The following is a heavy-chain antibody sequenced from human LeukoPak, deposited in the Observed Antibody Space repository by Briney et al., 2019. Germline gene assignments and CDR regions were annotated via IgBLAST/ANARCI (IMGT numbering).Heavy chain of an antibody. Sequence: GGSLRLSCAASGFTSSSYWMRWVRQVPGKGLVWVSRISGDGTARNYADSVKGRFTISRDDAKNTVDLQMNSLRGEDTAVYYCVRGRGSYGWFDPWGQGTLVTVSS. D-gene: IGHD3-10*01. CDR1: GFTSSSYW. CDR2: ISGDGTAR. CDR3: VRGRGSYGWFDP. V-gene: IGHV3-74*01. J-gene: IGHJ5*02.